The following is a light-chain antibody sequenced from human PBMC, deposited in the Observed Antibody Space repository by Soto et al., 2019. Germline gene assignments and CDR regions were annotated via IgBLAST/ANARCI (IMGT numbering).Light chain of an antibody. Sequence: DIQMTQSPSSLSASVGDRVTITCRASQGISNYLAWYQQKPGKVPKLLIYAASTLQSGVPSRFSGSGSGTDFPLTISSLQPEDVATYYGQSITVPIFTFGPGTKVDIK. CDR3: QSITVPIFT. J-gene: IGKJ3*01. CDR1: QGISNY. CDR2: AAS. V-gene: IGKV1-27*01.